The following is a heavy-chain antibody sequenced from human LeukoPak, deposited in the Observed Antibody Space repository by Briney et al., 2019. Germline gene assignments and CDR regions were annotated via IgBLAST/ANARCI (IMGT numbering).Heavy chain of an antibody. Sequence: PLETLSLTCAVYGGSFSGYYWSWIRQPPGKGLEWIGEINHSGSTNYNPSLKSRVTISVDTSKNQFSLKLSSVTAADTAVYYCARVGIAARYFDYWGQGTLVTVSS. CDR3: ARVGIAARYFDY. V-gene: IGHV4-34*01. D-gene: IGHD6-6*01. J-gene: IGHJ4*02. CDR1: GGSFSGYY. CDR2: INHSGST.